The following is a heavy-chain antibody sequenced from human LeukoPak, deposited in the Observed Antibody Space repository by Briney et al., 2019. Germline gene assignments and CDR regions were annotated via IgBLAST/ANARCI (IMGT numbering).Heavy chain of an antibody. CDR2: INPNSGGT. D-gene: IGHD1-26*01. CDR3: ARDNSVGGIAWWFDP. J-gene: IGHJ5*02. CDR1: GYTFTGYS. V-gene: IGHV1-2*02. Sequence: ASVKVSCKASGYTFTGYSMHWVRQAPGQGLEWMGWINPNSGGTNYAQKFQGRVTMTRDTSISTAYMEMSRLKSDDTAVYYCARDNSVGGIAWWFDPWGQGTLVTVSS.